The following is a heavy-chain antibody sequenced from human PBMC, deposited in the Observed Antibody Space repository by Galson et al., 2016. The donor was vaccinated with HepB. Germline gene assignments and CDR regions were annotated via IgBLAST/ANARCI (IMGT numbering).Heavy chain of an antibody. CDR2: IDASDSYT. Sequence: QSGAEVKKPGESLRISCRVSGYSFTSYWISWVRQMPGKGLEWMGRIDASDSYTHYSPSFQGHVTISADKSISTAYLQWSSLKASDSALYYCTTSRSTRFDPWGQGTLVTVSS. V-gene: IGHV5-10-1*01. D-gene: IGHD2-2*01. CDR3: TTSRSTRFDP. CDR1: GYSFTSYW. J-gene: IGHJ5*02.